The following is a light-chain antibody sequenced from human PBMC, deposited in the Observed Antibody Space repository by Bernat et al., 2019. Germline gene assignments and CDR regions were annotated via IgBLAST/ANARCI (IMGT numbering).Light chain of an antibody. J-gene: IGLJ1*01. CDR2: EVT. Sequence: QSALTQPPSASGSPGQSVTISCTGTSSDVGGYNYVSWYQQHPGKAPKLMIYEVTKRPSGVPDRFPGSKSGNTASLTVSGLQAEDEADYYCSSYAGSSNFYVFGTGTKVTVL. CDR1: SSDVGGYNY. CDR3: SSYAGSSNFYV. V-gene: IGLV2-8*01.